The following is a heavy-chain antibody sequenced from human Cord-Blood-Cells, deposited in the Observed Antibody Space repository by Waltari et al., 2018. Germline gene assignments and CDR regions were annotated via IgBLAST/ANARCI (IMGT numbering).Heavy chain of an antibody. D-gene: IGHD7-27*01. CDR2: IYYSGST. CDR3: ARLGTSDAFDI. Sequence: QLQLQESGPGLVKPSETLSLTCTVSGGSISSSSYYWGWIRQPPGKGLEWIGSIYYSGSTYDNPSLKSRVTISVDTSKNQFSLKLSSVTAADTTVYYCARLGTSDAFDIWGQGTMVTVSS. J-gene: IGHJ3*02. V-gene: IGHV4-39*01. CDR1: GGSISSSSYY.